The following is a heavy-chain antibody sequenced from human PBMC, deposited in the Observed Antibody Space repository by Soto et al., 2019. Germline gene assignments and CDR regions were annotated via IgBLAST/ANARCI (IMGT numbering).Heavy chain of an antibody. CDR2: IKTDGSST. V-gene: IGHV3-74*01. Sequence: PGGSLRLSCAASGFTFGSDWMHWVRQVPGKGLVWVSRIKTDGSSTSYADSVKGRFTVSRDYAKNTVYLQMNSLRAEDTAVYYCARGRGNNYGNFDYWGRGTLVTVSS. CDR1: GFTFGSDW. J-gene: IGHJ4*02. D-gene: IGHD5-18*01. CDR3: ARGRGNNYGNFDY.